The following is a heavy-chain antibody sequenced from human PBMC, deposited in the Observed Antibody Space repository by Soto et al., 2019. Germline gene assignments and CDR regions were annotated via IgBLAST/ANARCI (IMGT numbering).Heavy chain of an antibody. CDR1: GFTFSSYA. Sequence: QVQLVESGGGVVQPGRSLRLSCAASGFTFSSYAMHWVRQAPGKGLEWVAVISYDGSNKYYADSVKGRFTISRDNSKNTLYLQMNSLRAEDTAVYYCAREDRAVAADYWGQGTRVTVSS. J-gene: IGHJ4*02. D-gene: IGHD6-19*01. CDR2: ISYDGSNK. CDR3: AREDRAVAADY. V-gene: IGHV3-30-3*01.